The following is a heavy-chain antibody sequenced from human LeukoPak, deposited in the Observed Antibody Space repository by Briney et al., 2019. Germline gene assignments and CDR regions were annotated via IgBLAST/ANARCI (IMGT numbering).Heavy chain of an antibody. CDR1: GYTLTDKY. Sequence: ASLRVSCAASGYTLTDKYMHWVRQAPGQGLEWVAWINPDGGDTTYAQKLQGRVTITRDTSISTAYMQLSRLTSDDTAVYYCAREERYTMYFDYWGQGTLVTVSS. CDR3: AREERYTMYFDY. V-gene: IGHV1-2*02. J-gene: IGHJ4*02. CDR2: INPDGGDT. D-gene: IGHD1-1*01.